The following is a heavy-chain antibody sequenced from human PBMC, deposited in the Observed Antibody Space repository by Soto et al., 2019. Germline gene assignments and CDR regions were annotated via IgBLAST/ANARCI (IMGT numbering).Heavy chain of an antibody. CDR2: ISGSGGST. V-gene: IGHV3-23*01. Sequence: GGSLRLSCAASGFTFSSYAMSWVRQAPGKGLEWVSAISGSGGSTYYADSVKGRFTISRDNSKNTLYLQMNSLRAEDTAVYYCAKERGPLLYDFWSGRPYYMDVWGKGTTVTVSS. D-gene: IGHD3-3*01. CDR3: AKERGPLLYDFWSGRPYYMDV. CDR1: GFTFSSYA. J-gene: IGHJ6*03.